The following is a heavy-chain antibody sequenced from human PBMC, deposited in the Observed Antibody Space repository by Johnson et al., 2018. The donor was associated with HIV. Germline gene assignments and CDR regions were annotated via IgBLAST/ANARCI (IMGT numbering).Heavy chain of an antibody. J-gene: IGHJ3*01. Sequence: VQLVESGGGLVQPGGSLRLSCAASGFTFSRYDMNWVRQATGKGLEWVSRIRNDGSETAYADSVKGRFFIYSDNSKNTLYLQMDSLRDEDTAVYYCARGLDYYDSSGFRSASFDVWGQGTIVSVSS. V-gene: IGHV3-74*02. CDR3: ARGLDYYDSSGFRSASFDV. CDR2: IRNDGSET. CDR1: GFTFSRYD. D-gene: IGHD3-22*01.